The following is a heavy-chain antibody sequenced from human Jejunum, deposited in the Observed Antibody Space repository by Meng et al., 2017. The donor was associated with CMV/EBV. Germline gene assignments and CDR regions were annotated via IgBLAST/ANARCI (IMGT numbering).Heavy chain of an antibody. J-gene: IGHJ4*02. Sequence: GCTFSSFAMTWVRQAPGKGLEWVSTIDSSDRTYYADSVKGRFTISRDNSMNTLHLQMNSLRPEDTAVYHCARHPNGFWSGYYFFDSWGQGRLVTVSS. D-gene: IGHD3-3*01. CDR1: GCTFSSFA. V-gene: IGHV3-23*01. CDR2: IDSSDRT. CDR3: ARHPNGFWSGYYFFDS.